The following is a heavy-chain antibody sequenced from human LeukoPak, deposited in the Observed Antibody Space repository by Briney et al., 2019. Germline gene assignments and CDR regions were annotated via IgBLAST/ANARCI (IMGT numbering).Heavy chain of an antibody. V-gene: IGHV1-46*01. CDR2: INPRDGST. D-gene: IGHD2-2*01. J-gene: IGHJ4*02. Sequence: GASVKVSCKASGYTFTNYYILWVRQAPGQGLEWMGIINPRDGSTTYAQKFQGRVTMTRDTSTRTVYMELSSLRSEDTAVYSCARDGGYCGSTSCYVHYWGQGTLVTVSS. CDR3: ARDGGYCGSTSCYVHY. CDR1: GYTFTNYY.